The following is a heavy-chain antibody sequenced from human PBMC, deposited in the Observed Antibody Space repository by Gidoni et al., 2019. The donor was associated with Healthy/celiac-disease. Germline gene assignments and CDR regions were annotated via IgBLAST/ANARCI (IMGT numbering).Heavy chain of an antibody. CDR1: GGSFSGYY. J-gene: IGHJ6*02. CDR3: ASQNYYDSRGYYSRRVYYYGMDV. V-gene: IGHV4-34*01. CDR2: INHSGST. Sequence: QVQLQQWGAGLLKPSETLSLTCAVYGGSFSGYYWSWIRQPPGKGLEWIGEINHSGSTNYNPSLKSRVTISVDTSKNQFSLKLSAVTAADTAVYYCASQNYYDSRGYYSRRVYYYGMDVWGQGTTVTVSS. D-gene: IGHD3-22*01.